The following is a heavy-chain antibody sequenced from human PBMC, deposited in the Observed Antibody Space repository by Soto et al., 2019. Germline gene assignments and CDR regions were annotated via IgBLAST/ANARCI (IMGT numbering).Heavy chain of an antibody. J-gene: IGHJ4*02. D-gene: IGHD5-18*01. V-gene: IGHV4-34*01. CDR2: INHSGST. CDR1: GGSFSGYY. Sequence: SETLSLTCAVYGGSFSGYYWSWIRQPPGKGLEWIGEINHSGSTNYNPSLKSRVTISVDTSKKQFSLKLSSVTAADTAVYYCARKSPQRRLGYGYLAYFDYWGQGTLVTVSS. CDR3: ARKSPQRRLGYGYLAYFDY.